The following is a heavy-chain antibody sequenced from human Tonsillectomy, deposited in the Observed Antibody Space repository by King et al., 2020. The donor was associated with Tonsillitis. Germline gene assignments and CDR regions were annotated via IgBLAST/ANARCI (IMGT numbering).Heavy chain of an antibody. CDR3: ARGSRTVAAAGLGVGY. CDR1: GFTFSSYE. Sequence: VQLVESGGGLVQPGGSLRLSCAASGFTFSSYEMNWVRQAPGKGLEGVSYISSSCRTIYYADSVKGRFTSSRDNAKNARYLQMNGLRAEDTAVYYCARGSRTVAAAGLGVGYWGQGTLVTVSS. J-gene: IGHJ4*02. V-gene: IGHV3-48*03. D-gene: IGHD6-13*01. CDR2: ISSSCRTI.